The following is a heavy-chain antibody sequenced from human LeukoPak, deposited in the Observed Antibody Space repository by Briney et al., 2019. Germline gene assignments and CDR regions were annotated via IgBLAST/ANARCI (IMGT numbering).Heavy chain of an antibody. Sequence: PSETLSLTCAVSGGSISSSNWWSWIRQPPGKGLEWIGEIYHSGSTNYNPSLKSRVTISVDTSKNRFSLKLSSVTAADTAVYYCAREPGFNGVDYWGQGTLVTVSS. CDR1: GGSISSSNW. V-gene: IGHV4-4*02. CDR3: AREPGFNGVDY. J-gene: IGHJ4*02. D-gene: IGHD1-1*01. CDR2: IYHSGST.